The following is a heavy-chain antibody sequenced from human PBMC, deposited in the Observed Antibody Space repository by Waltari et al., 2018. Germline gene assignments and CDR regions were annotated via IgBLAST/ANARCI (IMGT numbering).Heavy chain of an antibody. CDR1: GFTFSSYA. V-gene: IGHV3-30-3*01. CDR3: ARDGRIAAAGTGGFDY. D-gene: IGHD6-13*01. J-gene: IGHJ4*02. Sequence: QVQLVESGGGVVQPGRSLRLSCAASGFTFSSYAMPWVRPAPGKGLEWVAVISYDGSNKYYADSVKGRFTISRDNSKNTLYLQMNSLRAEDTAVYYCARDGRIAAAGTGGFDYWGQGTLVTVSS. CDR2: ISYDGSNK.